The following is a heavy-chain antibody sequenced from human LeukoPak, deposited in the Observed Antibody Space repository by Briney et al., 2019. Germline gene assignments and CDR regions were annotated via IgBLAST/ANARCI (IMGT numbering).Heavy chain of an antibody. CDR3: ARTDPYDFWSGLVN. J-gene: IGHJ3*01. Sequence: PSETPSLTCTVSGGSISSYYWSWIRQPAGKGLEWIGRIYTSGSTNYNPSLKSRVTMSVDTSKNQFSLKLTSVTAADTAVYYCARTDPYDFWSGLVNWGQGTMVTVSS. V-gene: IGHV4-4*07. CDR2: IYTSGST. D-gene: IGHD3-3*01. CDR1: GGSISSYY.